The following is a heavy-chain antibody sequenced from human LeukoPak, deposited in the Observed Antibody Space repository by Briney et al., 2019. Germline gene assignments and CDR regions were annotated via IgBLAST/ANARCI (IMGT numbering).Heavy chain of an antibody. CDR3: ARNGLTGSYKGGAFDI. J-gene: IGHJ3*02. CDR2: INPSGGST. Sequence: ASVKVSCKASGYTFTSYYMHWVRQAPGQGLEWMGIINPSGGSTSYAQKFQGRVTMTGDTSTSTVYMELSSLRSEDTAVYYCARNGLTGSYKGGAFDIWGQGTMVTVSS. CDR1: GYTFTSYY. V-gene: IGHV1-46*01. D-gene: IGHD3-9*01.